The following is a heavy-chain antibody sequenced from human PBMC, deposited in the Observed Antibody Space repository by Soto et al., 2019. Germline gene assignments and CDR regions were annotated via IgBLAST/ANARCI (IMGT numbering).Heavy chain of an antibody. Sequence: PGGSLRLSCAASGFIFSSYGMNWVRQAPGKGLEWVAGIGYDGRNEFYADAVKGRFTISRDNSKNMLFVQMKSLRVEDTALYFCARYNSGTFSYDFWGQGTLVTVSS. CDR2: IGYDGRNE. D-gene: IGHD1-26*01. CDR3: ARYNSGTFSYDF. CDR1: GFIFSSYG. V-gene: IGHV3-33*01. J-gene: IGHJ4*02.